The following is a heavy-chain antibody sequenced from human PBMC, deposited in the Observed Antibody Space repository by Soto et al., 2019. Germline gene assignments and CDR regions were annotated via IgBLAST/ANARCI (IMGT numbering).Heavy chain of an antibody. CDR2: ISSSSSTI. D-gene: IGHD6-6*01. Sequence: GESLKISCAASGFTFSSYSMNWVRQAPGKGLEWVSYISSSSSTIYYADSVKGRFTISRDNAKNSLYLQMNSLRDEDTAVYYCARGTIAARDAFDIWGQGTMVTVSS. V-gene: IGHV3-48*02. J-gene: IGHJ3*02. CDR1: GFTFSSYS. CDR3: ARGTIAARDAFDI.